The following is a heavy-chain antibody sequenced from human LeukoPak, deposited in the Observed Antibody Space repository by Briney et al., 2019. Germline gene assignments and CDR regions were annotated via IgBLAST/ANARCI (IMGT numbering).Heavy chain of an antibody. CDR3: ARDEYYYGSGSYLDY. J-gene: IGHJ4*02. CDR2: ISYDGSNK. Sequence: GGSLRLSCAASGFTFSNYGMHWVRQAPGKGLEWVAVISYDGSNKYYADSVKGRFTISRDNSKNTLYLQMNSLRAEDTAVYYCARDEYYYGSGSYLDYWGQGTLVTVSS. V-gene: IGHV3-30*19. D-gene: IGHD3-10*01. CDR1: GFTFSNYG.